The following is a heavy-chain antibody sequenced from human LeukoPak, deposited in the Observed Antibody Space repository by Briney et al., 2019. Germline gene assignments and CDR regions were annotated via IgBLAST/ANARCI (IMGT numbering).Heavy chain of an antibody. J-gene: IGHJ5*02. CDR3: ARANDYGVHPWFDP. CDR2: IYYSGST. Sequence: SETLSLTCTVSGGSISSYYWSWIRQPPGKGPEWIGYIYYSGSTNYNPSLKSRVTISVDTSKNQFSLKLSSVTAADTAVYYCARANDYGVHPWFDPWGQGTLVTVSS. V-gene: IGHV4-59*01. CDR1: GGSISSYY. D-gene: IGHD4-17*01.